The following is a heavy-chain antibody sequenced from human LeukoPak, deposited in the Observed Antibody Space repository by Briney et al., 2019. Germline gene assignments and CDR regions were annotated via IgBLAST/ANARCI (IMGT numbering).Heavy chain of an antibody. CDR3: ARETFTAPFDF. CDR1: GFSVRSHY. Sequence: GGFLRLSYAVSGFSVRSHYINWVRQAPGKGLEWVALMFSDGTTHFADSVKGRFTMSRDTSNNTVSLQMNSLRTEDTAVYYCARETFTAPFDFWGQGTLVTVSS. V-gene: IGHV3-53*01. CDR2: MFSDGTT. D-gene: IGHD5-18*01. J-gene: IGHJ4*02.